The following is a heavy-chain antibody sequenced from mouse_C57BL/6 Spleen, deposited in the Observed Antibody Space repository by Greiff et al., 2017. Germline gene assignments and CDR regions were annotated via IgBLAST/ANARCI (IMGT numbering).Heavy chain of an antibody. Sequence: EVQGVESGGGLVKPGGSLKLSCAASGFTFSSYAMSWVRQTPEKRLEWVATISAGGSYTYYPDNVKGRFTISRDNATNNLYLQMSHLKSEDTAMYYCAREVYDYYFDYWGQGTTLTVSS. CDR2: ISAGGSYT. J-gene: IGHJ2*01. CDR1: GFTFSSYA. V-gene: IGHV5-4*01. CDR3: AREVYDYYFDY. D-gene: IGHD2-3*01.